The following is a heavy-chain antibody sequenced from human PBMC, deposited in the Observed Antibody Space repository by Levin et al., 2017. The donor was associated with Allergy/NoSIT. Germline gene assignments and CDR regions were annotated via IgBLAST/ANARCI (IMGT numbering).Heavy chain of an antibody. J-gene: IGHJ3*02. V-gene: IGHV4-4*02. CDR3: ARLPRMAPGAFDI. CDR2: VYHSGST. CDR1: GGPISSSNW. D-gene: IGHD2-8*01. Sequence: PSETLSLTCAVSGGPISSSNWWCWVRQPPGKGLECVGAVYHSGSTNYNASLKRRVTISVDKSKNQFSLKLSSVTAADTAVYYCARLPRMAPGAFDIWGQGTMVTVSS.